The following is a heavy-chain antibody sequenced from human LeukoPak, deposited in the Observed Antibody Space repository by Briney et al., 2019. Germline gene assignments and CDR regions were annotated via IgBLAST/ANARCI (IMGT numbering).Heavy chain of an antibody. Sequence: GGSLRLSCAASGFTFSDYTMNWVRQAPGKGLEWVSAIIKSGSHIYYADSVKGRFTISRDNANNSLYLQMTGLRAEDTAVYYCARGRGGDNSNWFDPWGPGTLVTVSS. V-gene: IGHV3-21*01. J-gene: IGHJ5*02. CDR3: ARGRGGDNSNWFDP. CDR2: IIKSGSHI. CDR1: GFTFSDYT. D-gene: IGHD1-20*01.